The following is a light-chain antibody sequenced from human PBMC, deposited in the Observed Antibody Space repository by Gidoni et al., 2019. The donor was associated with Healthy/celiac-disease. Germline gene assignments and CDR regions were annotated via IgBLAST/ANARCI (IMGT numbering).Light chain of an antibody. CDR1: QSLLHSNGYNY. CDR2: LGS. Sequence: DIVMTQSPLSLPVTPGEPASISCRSSQSLLHSNGYNYLDCYLQKPGQSPQLLIYLGSNRASGVPDRFSGSGSGTDFTLKISRVEAEDVGVYYCMQALQTGVTFGGGTKVEIK. CDR3: MQALQTGVT. V-gene: IGKV2-28*01. J-gene: IGKJ4*01.